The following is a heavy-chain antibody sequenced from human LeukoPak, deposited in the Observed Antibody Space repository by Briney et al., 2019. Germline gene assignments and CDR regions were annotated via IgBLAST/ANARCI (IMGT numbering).Heavy chain of an antibody. V-gene: IGHV1-69*13. CDR1: GGTFSSYA. J-gene: IGHJ3*02. CDR3: ASTVAAPDAFDI. CDR2: IIPIFGTA. Sequence: SVKVSCKASGGTFSSYAISWVRQAPGQGLEWMGGIIPIFGTANYAQRFQGRVTITADESTSTAYMELSSLRSEDTAVYYCASTVAAPDAFDIWGQGTMVTVSS. D-gene: IGHD6-13*01.